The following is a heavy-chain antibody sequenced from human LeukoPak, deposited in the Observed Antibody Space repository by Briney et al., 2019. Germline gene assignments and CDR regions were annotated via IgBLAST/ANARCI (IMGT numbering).Heavy chain of an antibody. Sequence: PSETLSLTCTVFGASISSHYWSWIRQSPGKGLEWIGDIYSSGGTNYRASLDSRVTISLDTSKSQYSLNLRSVTAADTAVYYYARFSERRGWFDPWAREPWSPSPQ. D-gene: IGHD1-1*01. J-gene: IGHJ5*02. CDR1: GASISSHY. V-gene: IGHV4-59*11. CDR2: IYSSGGT. CDR3: ARFSERRGWFDP.